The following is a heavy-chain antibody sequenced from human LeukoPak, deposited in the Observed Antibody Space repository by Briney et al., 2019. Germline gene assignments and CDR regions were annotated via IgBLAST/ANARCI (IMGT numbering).Heavy chain of an antibody. Sequence: GGSLRLSCSASGFTFDDYAMSWVRQVPGKGLEWVSSIKWNGGITGYAASVKGRFTISRDNAKNSLSLQMNSLRAEDTALYFCARSRLPVREYDCLSLWGQGTMVTVSS. D-gene: IGHD3-9*01. V-gene: IGHV3-20*04. CDR1: GFTFDDYA. CDR3: ARSRLPVREYDCLSL. J-gene: IGHJ4*02. CDR2: IKWNGGIT.